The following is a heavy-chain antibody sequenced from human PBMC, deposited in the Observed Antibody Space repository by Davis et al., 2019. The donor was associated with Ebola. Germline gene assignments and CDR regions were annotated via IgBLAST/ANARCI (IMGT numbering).Heavy chain of an antibody. CDR3: ARAQYDFWSGYYYYYGMDV. Sequence: PSETLSLTCAVYGGSFSGYYWSWIRQPPGKGLEWIGEINHSGSTNYNPSLKSRVTISVDTSKNQFSLKLSSVTAADTAVYYCARAQYDFWSGYYYYYGMDVWGQGTTVTVSS. J-gene: IGHJ6*02. V-gene: IGHV4-34*01. D-gene: IGHD3-3*01. CDR1: GGSFSGYY. CDR2: INHSGST.